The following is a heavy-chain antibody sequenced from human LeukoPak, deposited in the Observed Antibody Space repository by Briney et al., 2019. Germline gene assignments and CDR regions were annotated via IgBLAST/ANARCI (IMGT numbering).Heavy chain of an antibody. CDR1: GFTFTSFG. Sequence: SGGSLRLSCAASGFTFTSFGMQWVRQTPGKGLEWVAFIRNDGDVIYYADSVKGRFTISRDNSKSTVSLQLNSLRAEDTAVYYCAKDHSFGSDDYGDYSAYWGQGTLVTVSS. CDR3: AKDHSFGSDDYGDYSAY. D-gene: IGHD4-17*01. V-gene: IGHV3-30*02. CDR2: IRNDGDVI. J-gene: IGHJ4*02.